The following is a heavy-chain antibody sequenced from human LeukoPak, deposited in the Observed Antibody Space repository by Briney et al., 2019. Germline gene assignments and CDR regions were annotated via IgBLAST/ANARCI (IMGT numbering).Heavy chain of an antibody. V-gene: IGHV3-48*03. J-gene: IGHJ4*02. CDR1: GFTFSSYA. CDR3: ARESESGWDGDRGPYFDY. D-gene: IGHD6-19*01. CDR2: ISNSGTIK. Sequence: GGSLRLSCAASGFTFSSYAMNWVRQAPGKGLELVSYISNSGTIKYNADSVKGRFAISRDNAKNSLYLQMNSLRAEDTAVYYCARESESGWDGDRGPYFDYWGQGTLVTVSS.